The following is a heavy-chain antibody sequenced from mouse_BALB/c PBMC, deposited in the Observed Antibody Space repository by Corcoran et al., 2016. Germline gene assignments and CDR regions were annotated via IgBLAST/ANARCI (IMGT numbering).Heavy chain of an antibody. Sequence: EVPLQQSGPELVKPGASMKISCKASGYSFPGSTMNCVKQSHGKNLEWIGLINPYNGGTSYNQKFKGKATLTVDKSSSTAYMELLSLTSEDSAVYYCARGGYDGSWFAYWGQGTLVTVSA. CDR3: ARGGYDGSWFAY. CDR1: GYSFPGST. D-gene: IGHD2-2*01. CDR2: INPYNGGT. J-gene: IGHJ3*01. V-gene: IGHV1-26*01.